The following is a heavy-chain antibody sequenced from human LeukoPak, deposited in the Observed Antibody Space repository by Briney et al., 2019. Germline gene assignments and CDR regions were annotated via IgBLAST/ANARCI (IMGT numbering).Heavy chain of an antibody. CDR2: IYYSGST. J-gene: IGHJ4*02. V-gene: IGHV4-39*01. CDR1: GGSISSSSYY. CDR3: ARHSSGWYDDY. Sequence: SETLSLTCTVSGGSISSSSYYWGWIRQPPGKGLEWIGSIYYSGSTYYNPSLKSRVTISVDTSKNQFSLKLSPVTAADTAVYYCARHSSGWYDDYWGQGTLVTVSS. D-gene: IGHD6-19*01.